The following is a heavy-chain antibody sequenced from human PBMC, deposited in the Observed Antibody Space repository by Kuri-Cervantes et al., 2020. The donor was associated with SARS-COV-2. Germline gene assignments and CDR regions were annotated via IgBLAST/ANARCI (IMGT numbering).Heavy chain of an antibody. CDR3: AKDLGRPNWFDP. V-gene: IGHV3-23*01. CDR1: GCTFSSYA. J-gene: IGHJ5*02. Sequence: GESLKISCAASGCTFSSYAMSWVRQAPGKGLEWVSVISASGASTYYADSVKGRFTISRDNSKNTLYLQMNSLRAEDTAVYYCAKDLGRPNWFDPWGQGTLVTVSS. CDR2: ISASGAST.